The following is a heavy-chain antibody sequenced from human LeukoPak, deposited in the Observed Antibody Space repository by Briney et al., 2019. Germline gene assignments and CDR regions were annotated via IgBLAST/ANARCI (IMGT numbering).Heavy chain of an antibody. V-gene: IGHV3-15*01. CDR3: TADWPGDSYPFDY. Sequence: GGSLRLSCAASGFTFSSAWMSWVRQAPGKGLEWVVRVKSKADGETTHYAAPWKDRFTISRDDSRNTQYLQMNNLKTEDTAVYYCTADWPGDSYPFDYWGQGTLVTVSS. CDR1: GFTFSSAW. CDR2: VKSKADGETT. D-gene: IGHD2-21*02. J-gene: IGHJ4*02.